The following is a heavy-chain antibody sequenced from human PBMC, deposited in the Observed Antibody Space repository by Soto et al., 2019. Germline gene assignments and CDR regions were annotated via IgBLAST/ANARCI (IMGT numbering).Heavy chain of an antibody. Sequence: QVQLVESGGGVVQPGRSLRLSCAASGFTFSSYGMHWVRQAPGKGLEWVAVISYDGSNKYYADSVKGRFTISRDNSKNTLYLQMNSLRAEDTAVYYCALNKRFLEWYSSWGQGTLVTVSS. CDR1: GFTFSSYG. CDR3: ALNKRFLEWYSS. J-gene: IGHJ5*02. D-gene: IGHD3-3*01. V-gene: IGHV3-30*03. CDR2: ISYDGSNK.